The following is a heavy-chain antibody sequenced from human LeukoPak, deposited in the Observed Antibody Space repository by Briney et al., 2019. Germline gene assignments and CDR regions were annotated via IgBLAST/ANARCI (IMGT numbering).Heavy chain of an antibody. V-gene: IGHV4-39*01. J-gene: IGHJ4*02. CDR1: GDYITTTNYY. Sequence: SETLSLTCTVSGDYITTTNYYWAWLRQPPGKGLEWIASVFYSGTTYYNPSHKSRVVISMDTSRKQISLRLSSVTATDTAIYYCARRSRLYKHETTGYHDSWGQGTLVTVSS. CDR3: ARRSRLYKHETTGYHDS. D-gene: IGHD3-9*01. CDR2: VFYSGTT.